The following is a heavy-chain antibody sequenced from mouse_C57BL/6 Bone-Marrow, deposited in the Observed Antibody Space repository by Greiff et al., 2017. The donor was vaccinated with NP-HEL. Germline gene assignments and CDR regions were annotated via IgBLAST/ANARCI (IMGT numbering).Heavy chain of an antibody. J-gene: IGHJ2*01. Sequence: EVQLQHSGPELVKPGASVKISCKASGYSFTGYYMNWVKQSPEKSLEWIGEINPSTGGTTYNQKFKAKATLTVDKSSSTAYMQLKSLTSEDSAVYYCARYDGSSYFYFDYWGQGTTLTVSS. CDR3: ARYDGSSYFYFDY. V-gene: IGHV1-42*01. D-gene: IGHD1-1*01. CDR1: GYSFTGYY. CDR2: INPSTGGT.